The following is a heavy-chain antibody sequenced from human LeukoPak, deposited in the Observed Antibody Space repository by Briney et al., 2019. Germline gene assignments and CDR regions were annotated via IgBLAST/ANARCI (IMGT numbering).Heavy chain of an antibody. D-gene: IGHD3-16*02. CDR2: IYYSGST. CDR1: GGSINSYY. CDR3: ARDRSSYYYYYMDV. J-gene: IGHJ6*03. Sequence: PSATLSLTCTVSGGSINSYYWSWLRQPPGKGLGWIGYIYYSGSTNYNPSLKSRVTISVDTSKNQFSLKLSSVTAADTAVYYCARDRSSYYYYYMDVWGNGTTVTVSS. V-gene: IGHV4-59*01.